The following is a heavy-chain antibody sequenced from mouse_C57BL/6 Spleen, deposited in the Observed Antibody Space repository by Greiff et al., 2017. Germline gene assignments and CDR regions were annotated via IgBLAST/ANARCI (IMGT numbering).Heavy chain of an antibody. Sequence: VQLQQSGPELVKPGASVKIPCKASGYTFTDYNMDWVKQSHGKSLEWIGDINPNSGGTIYNQKFKGKATLTVDKSSSTAYMELRSLTSEDTAVYYCARRGLDYDPWFAYWGQGTLVTVSA. J-gene: IGHJ3*01. CDR1: GYTFTDYN. CDR3: ARRGLDYDPWFAY. CDR2: INPNSGGT. V-gene: IGHV1-18*01. D-gene: IGHD2-4*01.